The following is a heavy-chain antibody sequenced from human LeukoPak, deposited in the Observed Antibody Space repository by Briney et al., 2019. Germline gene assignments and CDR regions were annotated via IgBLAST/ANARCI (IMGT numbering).Heavy chain of an antibody. CDR3: ARDRPSDPSFLYYYGMDV. D-gene: IGHD2-21*02. CDR1: GGTFSSYA. CDR2: IIPILGIA. J-gene: IGHJ6*02. V-gene: IGHV1-69*04. Sequence: ASVKVSCKASGGTFSSYAISWVRQAPGQGLEWMGRIIPILGIANYAQKLQGRVTMTTDTSTSTAYMELRSLRSDDTAVYYCARDRPSDPSFLYYYGMDVWGQGTTVTVSS.